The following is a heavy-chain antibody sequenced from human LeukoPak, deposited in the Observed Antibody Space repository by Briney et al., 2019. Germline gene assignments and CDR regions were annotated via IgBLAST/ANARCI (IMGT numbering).Heavy chain of an antibody. Sequence: ASVKVSCKASGYTFTGYFIHWVRQAPGQGLEWMGWINPNSGDTNYAQKFQGWVTMTRDTSISTAYMELSRLTSDDTAVYYCARWLGGAVAGSEHYFDYWGQGTLVTVSS. CDR2: INPNSGDT. J-gene: IGHJ4*02. CDR1: GYTFTGYF. V-gene: IGHV1-2*04. D-gene: IGHD6-19*01. CDR3: ARWLGGAVAGSEHYFDY.